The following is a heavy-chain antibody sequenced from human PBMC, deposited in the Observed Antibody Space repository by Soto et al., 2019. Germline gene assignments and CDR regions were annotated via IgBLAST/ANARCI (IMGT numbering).Heavy chain of an antibody. Sequence: GGSLSLPCSPSPFTFSSYTMHWVRHAPGKGLEYISAISSCGGTTYYADSVKDRFTISRHNSKNTLYLQMSSLRAEETVVYYCVKETGVVAGSLDYWGQGTLVTVCS. V-gene: IGHV3-64D*06. J-gene: IGHJ4*02. D-gene: IGHD6-19*01. CDR1: PFTFSSYT. CDR3: VKETGVVAGSLDY. CDR2: ISSCGGTT.